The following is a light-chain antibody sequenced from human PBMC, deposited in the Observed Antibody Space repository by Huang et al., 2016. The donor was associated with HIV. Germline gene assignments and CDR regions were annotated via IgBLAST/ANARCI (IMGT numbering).Light chain of an antibody. CDR2: DAS. CDR3: QQRGNWPPIT. J-gene: IGKJ5*01. V-gene: IGKV3-11*01. Sequence: EIVLTQSPATLSLSPGERATLSCRASQSISNYLAWYQQKPGQPPRRLIYDASNRATGIPVRFSGSGSGTDFTLTISSLEPEDFAVYYCQQRGNWPPITFGQGTRLEIK. CDR1: QSISNY.